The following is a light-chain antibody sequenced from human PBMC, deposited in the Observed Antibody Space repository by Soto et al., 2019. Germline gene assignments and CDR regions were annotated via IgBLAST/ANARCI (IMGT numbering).Light chain of an antibody. CDR3: QQLDSSPLT. V-gene: IGKV1-9*01. CDR2: AAS. Sequence: IQLTQSPSSLSASVGDRVTITCRASQSISSYLNWYQQKPGKAPKLLIYAASSLQSGVPSRFSGSGSGTEFTLTISSLQPEDFATYYCQQLDSSPLTFGPGTKVDIK. J-gene: IGKJ3*01. CDR1: QSISSY.